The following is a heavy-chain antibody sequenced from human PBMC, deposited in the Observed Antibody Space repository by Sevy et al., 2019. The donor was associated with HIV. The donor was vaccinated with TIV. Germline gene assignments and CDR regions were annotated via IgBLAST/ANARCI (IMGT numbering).Heavy chain of an antibody. CDR2: INGDGSRT. J-gene: IGHJ5*02. Sequence: GGSLRLSCTASGFTFSSYWMHWVRQAPGRGLVWVSRINGDGSRTDYADSVKGRFSISRDNARNTLFLQMNSLRAEDTAGYYCARDVQVYGSMNRYTAFFDTWGQGTLVTVSS. D-gene: IGHD3-16*02. CDR3: ARDVQVYGSMNRYTAFFDT. V-gene: IGHV3-74*01. CDR1: GFTFSSYW.